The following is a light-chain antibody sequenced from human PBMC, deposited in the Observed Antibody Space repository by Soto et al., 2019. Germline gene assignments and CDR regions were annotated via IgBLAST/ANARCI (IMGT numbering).Light chain of an antibody. J-gene: IGKJ3*01. CDR2: GAS. V-gene: IGKV3-20*01. CDR3: QQYGNAPFT. CDR1: QSVSSSY. Sequence: EIVLTQSPGTLSFSPGERATLTCRASQSVSSSYLAWFQQKPGQAPRLLIYGASSRATGIPDRFSGSGSGTDFTLTISRLEPDDFAVYYCQQYGNAPFTVGPGTKVDSK.